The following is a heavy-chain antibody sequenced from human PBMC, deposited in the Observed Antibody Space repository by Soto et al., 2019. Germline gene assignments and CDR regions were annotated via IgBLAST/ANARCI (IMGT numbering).Heavy chain of an antibody. D-gene: IGHD2-21*01. CDR2: IGGSGDRT. CDR1: RFTFSRYA. CDR3: VKSDGCGGGSCYTVTFYYFDV. V-gene: IGHV3-23*01. J-gene: IGHJ2*01. Sequence: PGGSLRLSCAASRFTFSRYAMSWVRQAPGQGLEWVSGIGGSGDRTYYADSVKARFTISRDNAKNTLYLQMRSLRVEDTALYYCVKSDGCGGGSCYTVTFYYFDVWRRGTQVTVSS.